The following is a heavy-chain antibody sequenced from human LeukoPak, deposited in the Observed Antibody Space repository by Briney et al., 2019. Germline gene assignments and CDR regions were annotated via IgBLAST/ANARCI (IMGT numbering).Heavy chain of an antibody. CDR1: GFTFSNYA. CDR3: AKVRASAGENYFDS. CDR2: ISNSGGSS. V-gene: IGHV3-23*01. J-gene: IGHJ4*02. D-gene: IGHD1-14*01. Sequence: GRSLRLSCAASGFTFSNYAMNWVRQAPGKGLEWVSAISNSGGSSYYADSVKGWFTISRDNSKNTLYLQMNSLRAEDTAVYYCAKVRASAGENYFDSCGLGTLVTVSS.